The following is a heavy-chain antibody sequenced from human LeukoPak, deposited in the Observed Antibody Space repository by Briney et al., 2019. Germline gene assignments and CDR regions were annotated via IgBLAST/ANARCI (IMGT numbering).Heavy chain of an antibody. CDR1: GFTFSSYS. J-gene: IGHJ6*02. V-gene: IGHV3-48*01. CDR2: ISSSSSTI. CDR3: ARDRRYYGMDV. Sequence: GGSLRLSCAASGFTFSSYSMNWVRQAPGKGLEWVSYISSSSSTIYYADSVKGRFTISRDNAKNSLYLQMNSLRAEDTAVYYCARDRRYYGMDVWGQGTTVTASS.